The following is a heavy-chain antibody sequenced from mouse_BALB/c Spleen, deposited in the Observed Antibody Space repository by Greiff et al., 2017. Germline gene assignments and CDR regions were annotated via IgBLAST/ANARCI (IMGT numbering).Heavy chain of an antibody. Sequence: QVQLKQSGAELVRPGTSVKVSCKASGYAFTNYLIEWVKQRPGQGLEWIGVINPGSGGTNYNEKFKGKATLTADKSSSTAYMQLSSLTSDDSAVYFCARSGYSHYYFDDWGQGTTLTVSS. V-gene: IGHV1-54*01. D-gene: IGHD3-2*02. J-gene: IGHJ2*01. CDR3: ARSGYSHYYFDD. CDR2: INPGSGGT. CDR1: GYAFTNYL.